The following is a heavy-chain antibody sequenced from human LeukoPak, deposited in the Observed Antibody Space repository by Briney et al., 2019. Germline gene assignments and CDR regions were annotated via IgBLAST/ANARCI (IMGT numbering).Heavy chain of an antibody. CDR3: ARDRKQWLVRRGAFDI. D-gene: IGHD6-19*01. Sequence: GGSLRLSCAASGFTFSSYWMSWVLQAPGKGLEWVANIKQDGSEKYYVDSVKGRFTISRDNAKNSLYLQMNSLRAEDTAVYYCARDRKQWLVRRGAFDIWGQGTMVTVSS. V-gene: IGHV3-7*01. CDR2: IKQDGSEK. CDR1: GFTFSSYW. J-gene: IGHJ3*02.